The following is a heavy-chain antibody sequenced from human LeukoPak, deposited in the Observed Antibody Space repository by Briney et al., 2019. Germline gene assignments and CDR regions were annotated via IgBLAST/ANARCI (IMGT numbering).Heavy chain of an antibody. CDR2: INHSGST. D-gene: IGHD3-10*01. J-gene: IGHJ6*03. Sequence: PSETLSLTCAVYGGSFSGYYWSWIRQPPGKGLEWIGEINHSGSTNYNPSLKSRVTISVDTSKNQFSLKLSSVTAADTAVYYCASSQGNHYGSVYYYYYMDVWGKGTTVTVSS. CDR3: ASSQGNHYGSVYYYYYMDV. V-gene: IGHV4-34*01. CDR1: GGSFSGYY.